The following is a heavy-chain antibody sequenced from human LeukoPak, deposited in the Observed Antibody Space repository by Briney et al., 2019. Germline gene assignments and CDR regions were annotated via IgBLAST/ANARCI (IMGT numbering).Heavy chain of an antibody. V-gene: IGHV3-20*04. D-gene: IGHD2-8*01. CDR3: ARLKLMVAPDY. CDR1: GFTFDDYG. J-gene: IGHJ4*02. CDR2: INWNGGGT. Sequence: GGSLRLSCAASGFTFDDYGMSWVRQAPGKGLEWVSGINWNGGGTGYADSVKGRFTISRDNAKNSLYLQMNSLRAEDTALYYCARLKLMVAPDYWGQGTLVTVSS.